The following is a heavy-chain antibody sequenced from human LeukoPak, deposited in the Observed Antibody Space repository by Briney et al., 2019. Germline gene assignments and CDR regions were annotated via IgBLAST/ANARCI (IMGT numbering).Heavy chain of an antibody. J-gene: IGHJ4*02. V-gene: IGHV3-21*01. D-gene: IGHD2-2*01. CDR3: ARDASTRCYLCEVDY. CDR1: GFTFSDYS. Sequence: GGSLRLSCAASGFTFSDYSMNWVRRAPGKGLEWVSSISASSNYIYYADSVKGRFTISRDNAKNSLYLQMSSLRAEDTAVYYCARDASTRCYLCEVDYWGQGTLVTVSS. CDR2: ISASSNYI.